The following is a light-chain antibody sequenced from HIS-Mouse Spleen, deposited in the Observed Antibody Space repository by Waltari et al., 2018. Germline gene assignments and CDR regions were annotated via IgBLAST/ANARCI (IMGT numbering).Light chain of an antibody. Sequence: QSALTQPASVSGYPGQSITISCTGTSSAVGSYNLVSWYHQHPGKAPKLMIYEGSKRPSGVSNRFSGSKSGKTASLTISGLQAEDEADYYCCSYAGSSTWVFGGGTKLTVL. CDR2: EGS. J-gene: IGLJ3*02. V-gene: IGLV2-23*01. CDR3: CSYAGSSTWV. CDR1: SSAVGSYNL.